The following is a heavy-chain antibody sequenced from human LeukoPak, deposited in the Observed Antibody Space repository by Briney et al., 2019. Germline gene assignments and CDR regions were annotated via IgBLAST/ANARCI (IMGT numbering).Heavy chain of an antibody. Sequence: PGRSLRLSCAASGFTFSSYAMHWVRQAPGKGLEWVAVISYDGSNKYYADSVKGRFTISRDNSKNTLYLQMNSLRAEDTAVYYCARDWKLDYWGQGTLVTVSS. J-gene: IGHJ4*02. CDR1: GFTFSSYA. CDR3: ARDWKLDY. CDR2: ISYDGSNK. V-gene: IGHV3-30-3*01. D-gene: IGHD1-1*01.